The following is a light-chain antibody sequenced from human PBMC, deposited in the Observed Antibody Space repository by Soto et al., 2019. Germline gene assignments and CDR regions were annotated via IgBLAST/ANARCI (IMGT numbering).Light chain of an antibody. Sequence: DIQMTQSPSSLSASVGDRVTITCRASQRISSLLNWYQQKPGKAPTLLIFGASILQSGVPSRFSGSGSGTDFTLTIGSLQPEDCATYVCQQSYSTPPITLAQRTRLEIK. V-gene: IGKV1-39*01. J-gene: IGKJ5*01. CDR1: QRISSL. CDR2: GAS. CDR3: QQSYSTPPIT.